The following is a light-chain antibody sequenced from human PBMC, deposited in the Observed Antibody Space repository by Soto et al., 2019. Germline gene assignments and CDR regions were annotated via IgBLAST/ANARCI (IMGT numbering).Light chain of an antibody. V-gene: IGKV1-5*03. J-gene: IGKJ2*01. Sequence: DIQMTQSPSTLSAAVGDRVTITCQASQTIRTWLAWYQQRPGEAPNLLIYEASKLRTGVPSRFGGSGSGTEFTVTISSLQPDDFATYYCQQYYTYPYTFGQGTKLEI. CDR1: QTIRTW. CDR2: EAS. CDR3: QQYYTYPYT.